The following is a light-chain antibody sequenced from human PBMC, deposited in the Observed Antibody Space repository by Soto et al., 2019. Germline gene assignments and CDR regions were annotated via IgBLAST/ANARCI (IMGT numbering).Light chain of an antibody. Sequence: EIVMTQSPATLSVSPGERATLSCRASQSVSSNLAWYQQKPGQAPRLLIYGASTRATGIPARFSGSGSGTEFTLTISSLQSEDVATYYCQRYYNAPFTFGGGTKVEIK. CDR3: QRYYNAPFT. CDR2: GAS. V-gene: IGKV3-15*01. J-gene: IGKJ4*01. CDR1: QSVSSN.